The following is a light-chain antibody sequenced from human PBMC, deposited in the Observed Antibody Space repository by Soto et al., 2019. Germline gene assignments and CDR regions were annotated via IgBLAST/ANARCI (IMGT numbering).Light chain of an antibody. CDR1: SSNLGADYD. Sequence: VLTQPPSVSGAPGQRVTISCTGSSSNLGADYDVHWYQLLPGTAPKLLIYSNNQRPSGVPDRFSGSKSGTSASLAISGLPSADEAAYHCAAWDASPNGYVFGTGTKVT. CDR3: AAWDASPNGYV. CDR2: SNN. J-gene: IGLJ1*01. V-gene: IGLV1-40*01.